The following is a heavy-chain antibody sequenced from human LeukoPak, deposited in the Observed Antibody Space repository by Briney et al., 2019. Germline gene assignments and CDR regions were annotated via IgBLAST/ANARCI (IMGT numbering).Heavy chain of an antibody. J-gene: IGHJ3*01. CDR1: GLAFSYYD. V-gene: IGHV3-13*04. Sequence: GGSLRLSCLASGLAFSYYDMHLVRQPTGKGLEWVSAIGTAGDTYYPDSVKGRFTISRENARKSLYLQMNNLRVGDTAVYYCATGGAPAGYAYHLWGQGTMVTVSS. CDR2: IGTAGDT. CDR3: ATGGAPAGYAYHL. D-gene: IGHD6-13*01.